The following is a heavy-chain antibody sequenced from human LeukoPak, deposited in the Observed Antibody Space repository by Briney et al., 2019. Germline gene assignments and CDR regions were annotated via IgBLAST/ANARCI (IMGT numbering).Heavy chain of an antibody. V-gene: IGHV1-46*01. CDR3: ARAVAGIGGTYYFGY. Sequence: ASVKVSCKASGYTFTGYYMHWVRQAPGQGLEWMGWINPSGGSTSYAQKFQGRVTMTRDTSTSTVYMELSSLRSEDTAVYYCARAVAGIGGTYYFGYWGQGTLVTVSS. CDR1: GYTFTGYY. J-gene: IGHJ4*02. D-gene: IGHD6-19*01. CDR2: INPSGGST.